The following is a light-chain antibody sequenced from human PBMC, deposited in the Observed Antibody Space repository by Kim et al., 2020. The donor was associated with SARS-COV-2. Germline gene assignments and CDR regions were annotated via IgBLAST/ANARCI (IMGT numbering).Light chain of an antibody. Sequence: DIQMTQSPSSVSASVGDRVAITCRASQAISTWVAWYQQKPEKAPELLIYSASSLQSGVPSRFSGSGSGTDFTLTISSLQPEDFATYYCQQDNSSPWPFGQVTKVEIK. CDR3: QQDNSSPWP. CDR2: SAS. J-gene: IGKJ1*01. V-gene: IGKV1-12*01. CDR1: QAISTW.